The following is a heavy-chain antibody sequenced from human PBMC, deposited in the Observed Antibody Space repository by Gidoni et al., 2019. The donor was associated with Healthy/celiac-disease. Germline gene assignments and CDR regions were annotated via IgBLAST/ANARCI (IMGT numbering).Heavy chain of an antibody. J-gene: IGHJ4*02. CDR1: GFSLSPSGVG. Sequence: QITLKESGPTLVKPTQTLTLTCPFPGFSLSPSGVGVGWLRQPPGKALEWLALIYCDDDKRYSPSLKNRLTITKDTSKNQVVLTMTNMDPVDTATYYCAHRRKLSIGPIYDYWGQGTLVTVSS. CDR2: IYCDDDK. V-gene: IGHV2-5*02. CDR3: AHRRKLSIGPIYDY. D-gene: IGHD6-6*01.